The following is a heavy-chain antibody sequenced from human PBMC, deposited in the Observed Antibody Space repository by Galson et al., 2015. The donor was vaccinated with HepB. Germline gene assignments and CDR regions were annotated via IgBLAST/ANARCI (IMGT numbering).Heavy chain of an antibody. J-gene: IGHJ4*02. V-gene: IGHV1-2*04. Sequence: SVKVSCKASGYTFTGYYMHWVRQAPGQGLEWMGWINPNSGGTNYAQKFQGWVTMTRDTSISTAYMELSRLRSDDTAVYYCARVSRGYSSGWFDYWGQGTLVTVSS. CDR3: ARVSRGYSSGWFDY. CDR2: INPNSGGT. CDR1: GYTFTGYY. D-gene: IGHD6-19*01.